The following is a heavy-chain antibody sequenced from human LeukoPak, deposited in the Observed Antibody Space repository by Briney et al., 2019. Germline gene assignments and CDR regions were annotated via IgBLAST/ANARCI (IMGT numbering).Heavy chain of an antibody. CDR3: ARRDCDSIKCRGSNWFDP. Sequence: PGGSLRLSCAASGFTFSGYSMNWVHQAPGKGLEWVSYISKSGSTIYYADSVKGRFTISRDNAKNSLYLQMNSLRAEDTAVYYCARRDCDSIKCRGSNWFDPWGQGTLVSVSS. D-gene: IGHD3-22*01. CDR1: GFTFSGYS. CDR2: ISKSGSTI. J-gene: IGHJ5*02. V-gene: IGHV3-48*01.